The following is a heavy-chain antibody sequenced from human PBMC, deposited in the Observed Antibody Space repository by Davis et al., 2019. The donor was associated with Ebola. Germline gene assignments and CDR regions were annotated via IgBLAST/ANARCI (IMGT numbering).Heavy chain of an antibody. CDR2: INSDGSFT. Sequence: GESLKISCVASGFGLTNYWMNWVRQAPGEGLVWLSHINSDGSFTEYADPVKGRFTISRDNARNTVYLQMNSLRAEDTAVYYCSRGCWGGTCFSRGDYWGQGTLVTVSS. D-gene: IGHD2-15*01. CDR1: GFGLTNYW. J-gene: IGHJ4*02. CDR3: SRGCWGGTCFSRGDY. V-gene: IGHV3-74*03.